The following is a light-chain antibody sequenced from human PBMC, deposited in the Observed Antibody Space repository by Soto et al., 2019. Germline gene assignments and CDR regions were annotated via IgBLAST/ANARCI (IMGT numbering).Light chain of an antibody. CDR3: QQYNSYSWT. J-gene: IGKJ1*01. CDR1: QSISSW. V-gene: IGKV1-5*01. Sequence: DIQMTQSPSTLSASVGDRVTITCRASQSISSWLAWYQQKPRKAPKLLIYDASSLESGVPSRFSGSGSGTEFTLTISSLQPDDFATYYCQQYNSYSWTFGQGTKVDI. CDR2: DAS.